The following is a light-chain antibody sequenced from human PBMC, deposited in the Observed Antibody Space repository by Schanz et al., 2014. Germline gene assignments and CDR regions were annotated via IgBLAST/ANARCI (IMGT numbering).Light chain of an antibody. J-gene: IGKJ1*01. CDR1: QSVSSN. Sequence: VMTQSPATLSVSPGESATLSCRASQSVSSNLAWFQQKPGQAPRLLIYAASIRAIGIPDRFSGSGSGTYFTLTISRLEPEDFAVYYCQHYGDSRTFGQGTKLEIK. CDR2: AAS. V-gene: IGKV3-20*01. CDR3: QHYGDSRT.